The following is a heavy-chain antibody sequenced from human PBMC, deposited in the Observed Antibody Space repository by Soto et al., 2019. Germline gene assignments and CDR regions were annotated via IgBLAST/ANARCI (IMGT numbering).Heavy chain of an antibody. CDR2: IASGGTA. V-gene: IGHV3-23*01. CDR1: GFTFSRNA. Sequence: EVQLLESGGGVVQPGGSLRLSCAASGFTFSRNAMSWVRQAPGKGLEWVSTIASGGTAYYADSVKGRFTISRDISKKTQSLQMNSLRTEDTAVYYCAKLGFCSGGTCYLDYYNGVDVWGQGTTVTVSS. J-gene: IGHJ6*02. CDR3: AKLGFCSGGTCYLDYYNGVDV. D-gene: IGHD2-15*01.